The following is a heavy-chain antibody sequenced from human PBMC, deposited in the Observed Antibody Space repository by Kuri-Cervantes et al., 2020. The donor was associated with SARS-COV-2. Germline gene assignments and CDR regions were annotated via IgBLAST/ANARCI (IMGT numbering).Heavy chain of an antibody. CDR2: INPKSGGT. D-gene: IGHD6-6*01. V-gene: IGHV1-2*02. J-gene: IGHJ4*02. CDR1: GYTFTGYY. CDR3: ARDPGASSSGYFDY. Sequence: ASVKVSCKASGYTFTGYYTHWVRQAPGQGLEWMGWINPKSGGTNYAQKFQGRVTMTRDTSISTAYMELSRLRSDDTAVYYCARDPGASSSGYFDYWGQGTPVTVSS.